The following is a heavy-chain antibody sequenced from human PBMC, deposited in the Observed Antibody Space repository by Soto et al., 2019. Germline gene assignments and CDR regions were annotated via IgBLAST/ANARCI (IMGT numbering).Heavy chain of an antibody. V-gene: IGHV3-33*01. D-gene: IGHD1-1*01. CDR1: GFTFSSYG. Sequence: RLSCAASGFTFSSYGMHWVRQAPGKGLEWVAVIWYDGSNKYYADSVKGRFTISRDNSKNTLYLQMNSLRAEDTAVYYCARVGTSSAGYYYGMDVWSQGTTVTVSS. J-gene: IGHJ6*02. CDR2: IWYDGSNK. CDR3: ARVGTSSAGYYYGMDV.